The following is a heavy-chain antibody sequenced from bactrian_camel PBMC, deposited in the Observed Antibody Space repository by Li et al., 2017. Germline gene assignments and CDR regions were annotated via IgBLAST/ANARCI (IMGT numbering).Heavy chain of an antibody. CDR1: VYTSGFWC. D-gene: IGHD1*01. V-gene: IGHV3S55*01. Sequence: HVQLVESGGGSVQAGGSLRLSCKSNVYTSGFWCMGWFRHGPGQEGVAYIDSQGLSTYADAVKGRFSISRDNGKKTLYLQMNSLKPEDTAMYYCAADGHTYCAVGFRYTYSGQGTQVTVS. J-gene: IGHJ4*01. CDR2: IDSQGLS.